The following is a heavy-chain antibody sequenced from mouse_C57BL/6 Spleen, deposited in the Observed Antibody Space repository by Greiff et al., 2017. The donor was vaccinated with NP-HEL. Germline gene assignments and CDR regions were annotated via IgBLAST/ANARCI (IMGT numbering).Heavy chain of an antibody. D-gene: IGHD1-1*01. J-gene: IGHJ2*01. V-gene: IGHV1-69*01. CDR1: GYTFTSYW. CDR2: IDPSDSYT. CDR3: ARGVIITTVVAPCFDY. Sequence: QVQLQQPGAELVMPGASVKLSCKASGYTFTSYWMHWVKQRPGQGLEWIGEIDPSDSYTNYNQKFKGKSTLTVDKSSSTAYMQLSSLTSEDSAVYYCARGVIITTVVAPCFDYWGQGTTLTVSS.